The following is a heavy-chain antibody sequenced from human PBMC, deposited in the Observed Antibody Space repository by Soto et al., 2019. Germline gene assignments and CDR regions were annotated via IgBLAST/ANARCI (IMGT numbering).Heavy chain of an antibody. D-gene: IGHD2-8*02. V-gene: IGHV4-39*01. Sequence: SETLSLTCTVSGGSISSSSYYWGWIRQPPGKGLEWIGSIYYSGSTYYNPSLKSRVPISVDTSKNQFSLKLSSVTAADTAVYYCARHYPGGVIDYWGQGTLVTVSS. CDR2: IYYSGST. CDR1: GGSISSSSYY. J-gene: IGHJ4*02. CDR3: ARHYPGGVIDY.